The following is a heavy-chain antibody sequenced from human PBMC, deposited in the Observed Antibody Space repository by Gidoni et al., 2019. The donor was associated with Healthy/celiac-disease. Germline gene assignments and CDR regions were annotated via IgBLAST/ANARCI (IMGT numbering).Heavy chain of an antibody. J-gene: IGHJ3*02. Sequence: EVQLVESGGGLVQPGGSLRLSCAASGFTFSSYDMPWVRQATGKGLGWVSAIGTAVDTYYPGSVKGRFTISRENAKNSLYLQMNSLRAGDTAVYYCARVGGDDAFDIWGQGTMVTVSS. CDR3: ARVGGDDAFDI. D-gene: IGHD2-21*01. CDR1: GFTFSSYD. CDR2: IGTAVDT. V-gene: IGHV3-13*01.